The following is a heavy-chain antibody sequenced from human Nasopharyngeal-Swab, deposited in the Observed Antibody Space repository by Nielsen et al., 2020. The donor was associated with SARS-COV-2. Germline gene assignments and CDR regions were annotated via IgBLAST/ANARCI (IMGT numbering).Heavy chain of an antibody. J-gene: IGHJ4*02. CDR3: ARVGGGRYCSGGSCPYYFDY. V-gene: IGHV3-21*01. CDR1: GFTFNNYN. D-gene: IGHD2-15*01. Sequence: GGSLRLSCAASGFTFNNYNFNWARQAPGKGLEWVSSISSSSSYIYYADSVKGRFTISRDNAKNSLYLQMNSLRAEDTAVYYCARVGGGRYCSGGSCPYYFDYWGQGTLVTVSS. CDR2: ISSSSSYI.